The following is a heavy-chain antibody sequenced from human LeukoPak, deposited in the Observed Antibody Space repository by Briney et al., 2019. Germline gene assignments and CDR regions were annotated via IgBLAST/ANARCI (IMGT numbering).Heavy chain of an antibody. J-gene: IGHJ4*02. V-gene: IGHV3-23*01. D-gene: IGHD3-16*02. Sequence: GGSLRLSCAASGSTFSSYAMSWVRQAPGKGLEWVSAISGSGGSTYYADSVKGRFTISRDNSKNTLYLQMNSLRAEDTAVYYCAKEPRDYDYVWGSYRYSNYFDYWGQGTLVTVSS. CDR2: ISGSGGST. CDR1: GSTFSSYA. CDR3: AKEPRDYDYVWGSYRYSNYFDY.